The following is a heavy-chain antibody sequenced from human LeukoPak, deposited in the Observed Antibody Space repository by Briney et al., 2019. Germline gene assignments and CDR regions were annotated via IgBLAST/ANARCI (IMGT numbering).Heavy chain of an antibody. CDR1: GFTFSSYW. J-gene: IGHJ4*02. CDR3: ARSNQADDY. CDR2: IIPGGSST. D-gene: IGHD1-14*01. Sequence: GGSRRLSCAPAGFTFSSYWMHWVSQVPGKGLGWVARIIPGGSSTTYADSVKGRLTISTDNAKQTLYLQIDSLRDEETGVYYCARSNQADDYWGQGTLVTVSS. V-gene: IGHV3-74*01.